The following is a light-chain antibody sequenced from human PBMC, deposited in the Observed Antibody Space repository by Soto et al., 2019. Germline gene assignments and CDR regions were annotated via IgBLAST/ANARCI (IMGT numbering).Light chain of an antibody. CDR2: EGS. Sequence: QPALTQPASVSGSPGQSITISCTGTSSDVGSYNLVSWYQQHPGKAPKLMIYEGSKRPSGVSNRFSGSKSGNTASLTISGLQAEDEADYYCCSYAGSRGVVFGGGTKLTVL. J-gene: IGLJ2*01. CDR3: CSYAGSRGVV. V-gene: IGLV2-23*01. CDR1: SSDVGSYNL.